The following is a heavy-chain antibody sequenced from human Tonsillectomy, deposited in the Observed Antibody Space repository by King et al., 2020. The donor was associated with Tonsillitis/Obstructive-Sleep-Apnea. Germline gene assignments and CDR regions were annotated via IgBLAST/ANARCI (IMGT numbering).Heavy chain of an antibody. CDR3: ARNVDYTKGYYYCMDV. V-gene: IGHV4-39*01. CDR2: IYYDGTT. D-gene: IGHD4-11*01. Sequence: QLQESGPGLVKPSETLSLTCTVSGGSTGSSSYYWGWIRQSPGKGLEWIGSIYYDGTTYYNPSLKSRVTISVDTSKNQFSLRLTSVTAADTAVYYCARNVDYTKGYYYCMDVWGKGTTVTVSS. CDR1: GGSTGSSSYY. J-gene: IGHJ6*03.